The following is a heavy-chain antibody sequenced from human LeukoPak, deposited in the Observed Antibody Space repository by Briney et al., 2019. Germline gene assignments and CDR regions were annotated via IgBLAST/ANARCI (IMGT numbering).Heavy chain of an antibody. V-gene: IGHV3-23*01. CDR3: AKDWASGNYFDH. Sequence: GGSLRLSCVASGFMIDSYAMSWVRQAPGKGLEWVSAISSGGTTYYAGSVKGRFTISRDNSKSTLFLQMNSLRAEDTGVYYCAKDWASGNYFDHWGQGTLVTVSS. CDR2: ISSGGTT. CDR1: GFMIDSYA. J-gene: IGHJ4*02. D-gene: IGHD1-14*01.